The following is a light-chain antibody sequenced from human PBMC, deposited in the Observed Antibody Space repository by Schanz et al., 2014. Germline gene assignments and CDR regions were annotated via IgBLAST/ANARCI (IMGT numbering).Light chain of an antibody. J-gene: IGLJ2*01. V-gene: IGLV2-8*01. CDR1: RSDVGGYNY. CDR3: AAWDDSLSGPGVV. CDR2: EVS. Sequence: QSALTQPPSASGSPGQSVTISCTGTRSDVGGYNYVSWYQHHPGKAPKLIIYEVSKRPSGVPDRFSGSKSGTSASLAISGLRSEDEADYYCAAWDDSLSGPGVVFGGGTKLTVL.